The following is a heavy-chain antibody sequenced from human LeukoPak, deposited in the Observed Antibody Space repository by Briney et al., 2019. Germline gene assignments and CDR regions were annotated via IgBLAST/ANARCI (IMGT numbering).Heavy chain of an antibody. CDR3: ASPWGYGSGI. D-gene: IGHD3-10*01. CDR1: GGSFSGYY. CDR2: INHSGST. Sequence: SETLSLTCAVYGGSFSGYYWSWIRQPPGKGLEWIGEINHSGSTNYNPSLKSRVTISVDTSKKQFSLKLSSVAAADTAMYYCASPWGYGSGIWGQGTLVTVSS. J-gene: IGHJ4*02. V-gene: IGHV4-34*01.